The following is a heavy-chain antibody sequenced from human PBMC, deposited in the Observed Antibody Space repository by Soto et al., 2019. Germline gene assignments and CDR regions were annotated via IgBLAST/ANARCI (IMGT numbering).Heavy chain of an antibody. CDR2: IWYDGSNK. J-gene: IGHJ6*03. CDR3: ARGGRGGYDSFYYYDYYMDV. CDR1: GFTFSSYG. D-gene: IGHD5-12*01. V-gene: IGHV3-33*01. Sequence: QVQLVESGGGVVQPGRSLRLSCAASGFTFSSYGMHWVRQAPGKGLEWVAVIWYDGSNKYYADSVKGRFTISRDNSKNTLYLQMNSLRAEDTAVYYCARGGRGGYDSFYYYDYYMDVWGKGTTVTVSS.